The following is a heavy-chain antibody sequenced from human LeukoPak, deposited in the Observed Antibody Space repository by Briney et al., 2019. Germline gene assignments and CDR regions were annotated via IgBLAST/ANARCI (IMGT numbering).Heavy chain of an antibody. CDR2: IIPIFGTA. CDR3: ARGSIVGATADFDY. Sequence: GASVKVSCKASGYTFTSYAISWVRQAPGQGLEWMGGIIPIFGTANYAQKFQGRVTITADESTSTAYMELSSLRSEDTAVYYCARGSIVGATADFDYWGQGTLVTVSS. V-gene: IGHV1-69*13. J-gene: IGHJ4*02. CDR1: GYTFTSYA. D-gene: IGHD1-26*01.